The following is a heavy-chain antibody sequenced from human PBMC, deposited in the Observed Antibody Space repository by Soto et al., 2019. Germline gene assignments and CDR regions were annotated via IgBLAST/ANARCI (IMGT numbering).Heavy chain of an antibody. CDR3: ARDSLYCSGGSCSNDAFDI. V-gene: IGHV4-4*07. J-gene: IGHJ3*02. CDR1: GGSISSYY. Sequence: SETLSLTCTVSGGSISSYYWSWIRQPAGEGLEWIGRIYTSGSTNYNPSLKSRVTMSVDTSKNQFSLKLSSVTAADTAVYYCARDSLYCSGGSCSNDAFDIWGQGTMVTVSS. D-gene: IGHD2-15*01. CDR2: IYTSGST.